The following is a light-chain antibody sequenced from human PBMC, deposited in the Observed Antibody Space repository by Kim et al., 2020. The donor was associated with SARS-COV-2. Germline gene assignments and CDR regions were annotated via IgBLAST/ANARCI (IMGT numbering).Light chain of an antibody. CDR1: QDIINY. V-gene: IGKV1-9*01. CDR3: QQLHAYPYT. J-gene: IGKJ2*01. CDR2: AVS. Sequence: DIQLTQSPSILSASVGDRVTITCRASQDIINYLAWYQQKPGKAPKLLVYAVSTLQSGVPSRFSGSGSGAEFSLAISSLQPDDFATYYCQQLHAYPYTFGQGTKLEI.